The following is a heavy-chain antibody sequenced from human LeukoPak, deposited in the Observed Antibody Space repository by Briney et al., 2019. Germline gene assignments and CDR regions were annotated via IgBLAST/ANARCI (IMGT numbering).Heavy chain of an antibody. V-gene: IGHV4-59*01. CDR3: ARDQPHFDP. J-gene: IGHJ5*02. CDR2: ISYSGST. Sequence: SETLSLTCTASGGSISGYYWSWIRQPPGKGLEWIGYISYSGSTNYNPSLKRRVTISVDMSKNQFSLKLTSVTAADTALYYCARDQPHFDPWGQGTLVTVSS. CDR1: GGSISGYY.